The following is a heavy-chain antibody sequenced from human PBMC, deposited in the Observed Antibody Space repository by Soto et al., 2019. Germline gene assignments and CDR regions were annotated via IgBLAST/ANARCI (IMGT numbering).Heavy chain of an antibody. J-gene: IGHJ6*02. Sequence: SETLSLTCTVSGGSISSDEYYWSWIPQPPGKGLEWIGYIYYSGSTYYNPSLKSRVTISVDTSKNQFSLKLSSVTAADTAVYYFARSVEPRYGMAVWGQGTTVTVSS. V-gene: IGHV4-30-4*01. CDR1: GGSISSDEYY. CDR2: IYYSGST. CDR3: ARSVEPRYGMAV.